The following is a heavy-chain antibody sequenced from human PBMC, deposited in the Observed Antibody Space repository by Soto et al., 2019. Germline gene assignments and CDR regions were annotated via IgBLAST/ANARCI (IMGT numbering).Heavy chain of an antibody. CDR1: GFTFSSYA. Sequence: WGSLRLSCAASGFTFSSYAMSWVRQAPGKGLEWVSAVSGSGGSTYYADSVKGRFTISRDNSKNTLYLQMNSLRAEDTAVYYCAKDCNSYGLECWGEGTLVTVSS. J-gene: IGHJ4*02. CDR2: VSGSGGST. D-gene: IGHD5-18*01. CDR3: AKDCNSYGLEC. V-gene: IGHV3-23*01.